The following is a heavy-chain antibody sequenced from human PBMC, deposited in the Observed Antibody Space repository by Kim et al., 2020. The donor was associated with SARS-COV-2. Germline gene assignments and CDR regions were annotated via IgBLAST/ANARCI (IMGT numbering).Heavy chain of an antibody. D-gene: IGHD2-2*01. CDR2: IWYDGSNK. CDR1: GFTFSSYG. CDR3: AKVYCSSTSCYENWYFDL. Sequence: GGSLRLSCAASGFTFSSYGMHWVRQAPGKGLEWVAVIWYDGSNKYYADSVKGRFTISRDNSKNTLYLQMNSLRAEDTAVYYCAKVYCSSTSCYENWYFDLWGRGTLVTASS. V-gene: IGHV3-33*06. J-gene: IGHJ2*01.